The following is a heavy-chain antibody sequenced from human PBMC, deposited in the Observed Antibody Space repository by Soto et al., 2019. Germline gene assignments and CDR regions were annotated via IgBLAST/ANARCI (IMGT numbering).Heavy chain of an antibody. CDR1: GDSVSSSSYY. CDR3: ARDLIHHHYFDY. V-gene: IGHV4-31*03. J-gene: IGHJ4*02. Sequence: SETLSLTCTVSGDSVSSSSYYWNGIRQHPGKGLEWIGYIYYTGSTYYNPSLRGRLSISVDTSKNQFSLELSSVTAADTARYYCARDLIHHHYFDYLGQGTLVTVSS. D-gene: IGHD5-18*01. CDR2: IYYTGST.